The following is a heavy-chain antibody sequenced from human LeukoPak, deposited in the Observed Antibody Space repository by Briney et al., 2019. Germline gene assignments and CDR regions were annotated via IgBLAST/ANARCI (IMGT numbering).Heavy chain of an antibody. D-gene: IGHD2-2*01. J-gene: IGHJ4*02. V-gene: IGHV1-69*13. Sequence: ASVKVSCKASGYTFTGYYVHWVRQAPGQGLEWMGGIIPIFGTANYAQKFQGRVTITADESTSTAYMELSSLRSEDTAVYYCARDAAHTSHWGQGTLVTVSS. CDR2: IIPIFGTA. CDR3: ARDAAHTSH. CDR1: GYTFTGYY.